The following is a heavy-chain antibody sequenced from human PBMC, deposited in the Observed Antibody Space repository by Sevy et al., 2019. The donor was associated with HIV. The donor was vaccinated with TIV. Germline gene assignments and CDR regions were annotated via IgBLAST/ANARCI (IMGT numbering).Heavy chain of an antibody. CDR3: AREQLASAGGGLDH. CDR1: GFTFSDYD. D-gene: IGHD6-13*01. CDR2: TTGSGRNR. J-gene: IGHJ5*02. Sequence: RGSLRLSCVASGFTFSDYDMNWVRQSPGRGLEWIAYTTGSGRNRYYADSVKGRFIISRDNAKSSVFLEMNTLRDEDTALYYCAREQLASAGGGLDHWGQGILVTVSS. V-gene: IGHV3-48*03.